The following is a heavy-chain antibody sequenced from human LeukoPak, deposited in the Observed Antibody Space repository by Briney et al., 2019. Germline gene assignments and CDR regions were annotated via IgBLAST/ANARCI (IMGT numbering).Heavy chain of an antibody. CDR3: ARCDFWSGVDY. CDR2: IKRDGSEK. CDR1: GFTFNSYW. D-gene: IGHD3-3*01. Sequence: GGSLRLSCAASGFTFNSYWMNWVRQAPGKGLEWVANIKRDGSEKYYVDSVKGRFTISRDNAKNSLDLQMNSLRVEDTAVYYCARCDFWSGVDYWGQGILVTVSS. J-gene: IGHJ4*02. V-gene: IGHV3-7*03.